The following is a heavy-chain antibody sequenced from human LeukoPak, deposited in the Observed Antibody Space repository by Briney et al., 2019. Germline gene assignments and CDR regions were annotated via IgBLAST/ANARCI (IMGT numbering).Heavy chain of an antibody. CDR1: GGSISSFY. CDR3: ARASNYYDSSGYDY. CDR2: IYYSGST. V-gene: IGHV4-59*01. J-gene: IGHJ4*02. Sequence: SETLSLTCTVSGGSISSFYWSWVRQPPGKGLEWIGYIYYSGSTNYNPSLKSRVTISVDTSKNQFSLKLSSVTAADTAVYYCARASNYYDSSGYDYWGQGTLVTVSS. D-gene: IGHD3-22*01.